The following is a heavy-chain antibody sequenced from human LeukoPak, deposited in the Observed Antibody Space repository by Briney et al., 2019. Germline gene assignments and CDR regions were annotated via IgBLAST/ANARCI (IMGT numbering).Heavy chain of an antibody. J-gene: IGHJ6*02. Sequence: SETLSLTCTVSGDSMKNYYWIWIRQSPGKGLEWIGYIYYSGSTYYNPSLESRVTMSVDTSKKQFSLKLSSVTAADTAVYYCARAGYCSSTSCQWVPLVWGQGTTVTVSS. V-gene: IGHV4-59*12. CDR1: GDSMKNYY. CDR3: ARAGYCSSTSCQWVPLV. D-gene: IGHD2-2*03. CDR2: IYYSGST.